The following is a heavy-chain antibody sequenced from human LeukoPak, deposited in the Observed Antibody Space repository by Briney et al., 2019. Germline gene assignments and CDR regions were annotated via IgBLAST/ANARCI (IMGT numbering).Heavy chain of an antibody. J-gene: IGHJ4*02. CDR2: ISYDGSNK. CDR3: ARDFGGFPLDY. CDR1: GFTFSNYA. V-gene: IGHV3-30*04. Sequence: GGSLRLSCAASGFTFSNYALHWVRQAPGKGLEWVSIISYDGSNKYYADSVKGRFTISRDDSKNTLYLQMNSLRSEDTAVYYCARDFGGFPLDYWGQGTLVTVSS. D-gene: IGHD4-23*01.